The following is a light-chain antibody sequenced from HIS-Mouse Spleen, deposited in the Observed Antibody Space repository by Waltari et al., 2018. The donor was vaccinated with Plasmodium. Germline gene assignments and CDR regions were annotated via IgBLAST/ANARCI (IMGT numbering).Light chain of an antibody. CDR2: AAS. V-gene: IGKV1-8*01. Sequence: AIRRTQSPSSLSSSTGATVPLPCRASQGISSYLAWYQQKPGKAPKLLIYAASTLQSGVPSRFSGSGSGTDFTLTISCLQSEDFATYYCQQYYSYPWTFGQGTKVEIK. CDR1: QGISSY. J-gene: IGKJ1*01. CDR3: QQYYSYPWT.